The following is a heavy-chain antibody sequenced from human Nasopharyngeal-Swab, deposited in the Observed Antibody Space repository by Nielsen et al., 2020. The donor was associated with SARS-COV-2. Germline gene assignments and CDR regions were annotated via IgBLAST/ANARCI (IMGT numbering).Heavy chain of an antibody. V-gene: IGHV4-31*11. D-gene: IGHD1-7*01. Sequence: SETLSLTCAVSGGSISSDGYYWSWIRQLPGKGLEWIGYISYSGSTYYNPSPQSRVTISVDSSKNHFSLKLSSVTAADTAVYFCAREGPRITGTSRYYYYIDVWGKGTTVTVSS. CDR1: GGSISSDGYY. J-gene: IGHJ6*03. CDR3: AREGPRITGTSRYYYYIDV. CDR2: ISYSGST.